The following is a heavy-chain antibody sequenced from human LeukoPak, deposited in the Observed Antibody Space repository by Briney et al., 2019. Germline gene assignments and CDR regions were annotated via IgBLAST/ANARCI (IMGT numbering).Heavy chain of an antibody. CDR1: GLAFSSYG. J-gene: IGHJ4*02. D-gene: IGHD6-13*01. Sequence: GGSRRLSCAASGLAFSSYGMGRVREAPGKGLEWVSVISSSGTYTHYADSVKGRFTISRDTSKNTLYLQMNSLRAEDTAVYYCARIYRASAGLPFDYWGQGTLVTVSS. CDR3: ARIYRASAGLPFDY. V-gene: IGHV3-23*01. CDR2: ISSSGTYT.